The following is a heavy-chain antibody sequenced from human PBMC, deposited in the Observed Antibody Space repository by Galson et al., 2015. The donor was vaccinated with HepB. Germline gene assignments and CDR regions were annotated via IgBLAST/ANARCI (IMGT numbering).Heavy chain of an antibody. J-gene: IGHJ4*02. V-gene: IGHV1-24*01. D-gene: IGHD3-10*01. CDR2: FDPEDGET. Sequence: SVKVSCKVSGYTLTELSMHWVRQAPGKGLEWMGGFDPEDGETIYAQKFQGRVTMTEDTSTDTAYMELSSLRSEDTAVYYCATAGSYYGAAKNWGQGTLVTVSS. CDR1: GYTLTELS. CDR3: ATAGSYYGAAKN.